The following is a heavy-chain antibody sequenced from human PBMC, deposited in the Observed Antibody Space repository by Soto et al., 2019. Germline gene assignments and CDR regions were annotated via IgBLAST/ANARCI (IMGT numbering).Heavy chain of an antibody. CDR3: ARYLAAMVTGFDY. D-gene: IGHD5-18*01. V-gene: IGHV4-30-4*01. J-gene: IGHJ4*02. Sequence: QVQLQESGPGLVKPSQTLSLTCTVSGGSISSGDYYWSWIRQPPGKGLEWIGYIYYSGSTYYNPSLKSRVTISADTXKNQFSLKLSSVTAADTAVYYCARYLAAMVTGFDYWGQGTLVTVSS. CDR1: GGSISSGDYY. CDR2: IYYSGST.